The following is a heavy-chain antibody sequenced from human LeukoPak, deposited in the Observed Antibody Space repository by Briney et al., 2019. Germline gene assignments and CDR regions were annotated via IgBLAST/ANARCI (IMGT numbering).Heavy chain of an antibody. V-gene: IGHV3-13*04. CDR1: GFTFSSYD. CDR2: IGTAGDT. J-gene: IGHJ4*02. CDR3: ARGALGFDY. Sequence: GGSLRLSCAASGFTFSSYDIQWVRQATGKGLEWVSSIGTAGDTYYAGSVKGRFTLSRENAKKSSYLQMNNLGAGDTAVYYCARGALGFDYWGQGTLVAVSS.